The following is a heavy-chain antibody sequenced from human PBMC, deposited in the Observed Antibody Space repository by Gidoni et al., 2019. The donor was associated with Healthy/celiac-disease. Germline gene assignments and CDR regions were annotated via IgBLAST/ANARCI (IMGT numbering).Heavy chain of an antibody. D-gene: IGHD3-10*01. V-gene: IGHV3-9*01. CDR3: AKDVAHPESGNWEYFDY. CDR1: GFTFDDYA. J-gene: IGHJ4*02. CDR2: ISWNSGSI. Sequence: EVQLVESGGGLVQPGRSLRLSCAASGFTFDDYAMHWVRQAPGKGLEWVSGISWNSGSIGYADSVKGRFTISRDNAKNALYLQMNSLRAEDTALYYCAKDVAHPESGNWEYFDYWGQGTLVTVSS.